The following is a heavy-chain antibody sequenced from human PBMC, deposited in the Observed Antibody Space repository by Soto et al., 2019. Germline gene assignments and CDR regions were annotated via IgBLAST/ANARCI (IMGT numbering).Heavy chain of an antibody. CDR1: GFTFSSYS. Sequence: PGGSLRLSCAASGFTFSSYSMNWVRQAPGKGLEWISYISITSSSIYYADSVKGRFTISRDNAKNSLFLQMNSLRDEDTAVYYCARKGVAFDYWGQGALVTVSS. V-gene: IGHV3-48*02. D-gene: IGHD3-3*01. CDR2: ISITSSSI. CDR3: ARKGVAFDY. J-gene: IGHJ4*02.